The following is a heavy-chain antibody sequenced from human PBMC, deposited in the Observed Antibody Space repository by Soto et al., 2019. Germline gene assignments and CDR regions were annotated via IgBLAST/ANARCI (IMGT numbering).Heavy chain of an antibody. V-gene: IGHV4-59*11. CDR2: IYYRGST. CDR3: ARDGGEASGMDV. Sequence: PSETLSLTCTVSGGSISSHFWSWVRQAPGKGLEWIGHIYYRGSTSYSPSLRSRSTISVDTSSNQFSLKLNSVTTADTAVYYCARDGGEASGMDVWGQGTKVTVSS. J-gene: IGHJ6*02. D-gene: IGHD3-16*01. CDR1: GGSISSHF.